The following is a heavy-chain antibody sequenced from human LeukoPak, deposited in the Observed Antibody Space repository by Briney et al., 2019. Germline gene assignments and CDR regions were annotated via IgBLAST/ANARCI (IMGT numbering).Heavy chain of an antibody. CDR1: GGTFSSYA. CDR3: ASQVHYDSSKRIDY. J-gene: IGHJ4*02. D-gene: IGHD3-22*01. Sequence: SVKVSCKASGGTFSSYAISWVRQAPGQGLEWMGRIIPIFGTANYAQKFQGRVTITTDESTSTAYMELSSLRSEDTAVYYCASQVHYDSSKRIDYWGQGTLVTVSS. V-gene: IGHV1-69*05. CDR2: IIPIFGTA.